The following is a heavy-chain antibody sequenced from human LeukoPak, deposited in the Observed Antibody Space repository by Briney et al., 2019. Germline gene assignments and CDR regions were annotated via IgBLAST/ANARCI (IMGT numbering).Heavy chain of an antibody. J-gene: IGHJ6*02. CDR1: GDTFNRYS. V-gene: IGHV1-69*13. Sequence: ASVKVSCKASGDTFNRYSFDWVRQAPGQGLEWMGGIIPIFGTTNYAQKFQGRVTITADESTSTAYMELSSLRSEDTAVYYCARGVWFGEFAETPDYYYYGMDVWGQGTTVTVSS. CDR2: IIPIFGTT. CDR3: ARGVWFGEFAETPDYYYYGMDV. D-gene: IGHD3-10*01.